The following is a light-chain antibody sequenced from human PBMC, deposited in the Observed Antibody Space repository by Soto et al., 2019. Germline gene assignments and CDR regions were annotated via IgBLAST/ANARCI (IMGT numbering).Light chain of an antibody. CDR2: AAS. J-gene: IGKJ1*01. CDR1: QGISSY. V-gene: IGKV1D-8*01. CDR3: QQYYSFPRT. Sequence: IQMTQSPSSLSASVGDRITITCQASQGISSYLAWYQQKPGKAPELLIYAASTLQSGVPSRFSGSGSGTDFTLTISCLQSEDFATYYRQQYYSFPRTFGQGTKVDIK.